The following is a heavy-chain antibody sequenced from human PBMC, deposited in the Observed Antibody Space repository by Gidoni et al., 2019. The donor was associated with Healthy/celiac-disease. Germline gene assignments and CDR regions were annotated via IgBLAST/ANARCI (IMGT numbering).Heavy chain of an antibody. Sequence: QVQLVQSGAEVKKPGYSVKVSCKASGGTFSSYAISWVRQAPGQGLEWMGGIIPIFGTANYAQKFQGRVTITADKSTSTAYMELSSLRSEDTAVYYCARAGNDYVWGSYRYSYWGQGTLVTVSS. CDR2: IIPIFGTA. CDR3: ARAGNDYVWGSYRYSY. V-gene: IGHV1-69*06. CDR1: GGTFSSYA. J-gene: IGHJ4*02. D-gene: IGHD3-16*02.